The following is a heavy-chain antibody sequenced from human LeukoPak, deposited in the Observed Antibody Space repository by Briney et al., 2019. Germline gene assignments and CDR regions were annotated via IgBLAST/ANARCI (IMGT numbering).Heavy chain of an antibody. Sequence: ASVKVSCKASGYTFTGYYVHWVRQAPGQGLEWMGWINPNTGATNYAQKFQGRVTMTRDTSISTAYMELRSLRFDDTAFYYCARPERPGGAPEFDYWGQGTLVTVSS. V-gene: IGHV1-2*02. CDR1: GYTFTGYY. CDR3: ARPERPGGAPEFDY. CDR2: INPNTGAT. D-gene: IGHD1-26*01. J-gene: IGHJ4*02.